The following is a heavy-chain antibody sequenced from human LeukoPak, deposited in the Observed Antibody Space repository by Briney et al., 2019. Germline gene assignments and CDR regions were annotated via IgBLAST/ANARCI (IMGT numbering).Heavy chain of an antibody. J-gene: IGHJ3*02. Sequence: PGGSLRLSCAASGFTFSSYSMNWVRQAPGKGLEWVSSISSSSSYIYYADSVKGRFTISRDNAKNSLYLQMNSLRAEDTAVYYCARVTNSGSSFLGMLGAFDIWGQGTMVTVSS. D-gene: IGHD1-26*01. V-gene: IGHV3-21*01. CDR3: ARVTNSGSSFLGMLGAFDI. CDR1: GFTFSSYS. CDR2: ISSSSSYI.